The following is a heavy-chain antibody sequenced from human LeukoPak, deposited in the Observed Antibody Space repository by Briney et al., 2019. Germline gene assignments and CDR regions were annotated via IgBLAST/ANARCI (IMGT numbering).Heavy chain of an antibody. V-gene: IGHV4-4*07. CDR3: ARDKGLLWFGELIYMDV. J-gene: IGHJ6*03. D-gene: IGHD3-10*01. CDR1: GFTISSYD. Sequence: AGTLCLTCAASGFTISSYDWSWIRQPPGKGLEWIGLIYTGGSTNYNPSVKSRVTISVDTSKNKLSLQLSNVTAADTTVYYCARDKGLLWFGELIYMDVWGKGTTVTISS. CDR2: IYTGGST.